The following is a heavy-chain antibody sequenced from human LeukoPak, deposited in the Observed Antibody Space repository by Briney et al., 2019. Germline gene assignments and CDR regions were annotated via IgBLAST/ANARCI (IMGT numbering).Heavy chain of an antibody. CDR3: ARGPDILTGYYRSWFDP. D-gene: IGHD3-9*01. CDR1: GGSISSYY. CDR2: IYYSGST. V-gene: IGHV4-59*12. J-gene: IGHJ5*02. Sequence: SETLSLACTVSGGSISSYYWSWIRQPPGKGLEWIGYIYYSGSTNYNPSLKSRVTISVDTSKNQFSLKLSSVTAADTAVYYCARGPDILTGYYRSWFDPWGQGTLVTVSS.